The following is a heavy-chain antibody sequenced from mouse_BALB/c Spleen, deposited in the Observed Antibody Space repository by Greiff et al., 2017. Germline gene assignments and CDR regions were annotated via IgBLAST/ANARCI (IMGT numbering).Heavy chain of an antibody. CDR3: AREGRKYPPYAMDY. CDR1: GYTFTSYV. Sequence: EVQRVESGPELVKPGASVKMSCKASGYTFTSYVMHWVKQKPGQGLEWIGYINPYNDGTKYNEKFKGKATLTSDKSSSTAYMELSSLTSEDSAVYYGAREGRKYPPYAMDYWGQGTSVTVSS. CDR2: INPYNDGT. D-gene: IGHD2-10*02. V-gene: IGHV1-14*01. J-gene: IGHJ4*01.